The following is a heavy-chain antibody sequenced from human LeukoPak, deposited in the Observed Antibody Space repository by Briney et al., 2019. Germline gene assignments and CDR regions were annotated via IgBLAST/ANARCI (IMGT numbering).Heavy chain of an antibody. Sequence: VASVKVSRKASGYTFTNYYIHWVRQAPGQGLEWMGTINPSVGTTRSAKGRASLTRDTSTSTVYMALSTLRSEDTAVYYCARSVFPYYSGSGSPYNVDVRQNSYFDFWGQGTLVTVSS. CDR1: GYTFTNYY. D-gene: IGHD3-10*01. V-gene: IGHV1-46*01. CDR3: ARSVFPYYSGSGSPYNVDVRQNSYFDF. CDR2: INPSVGTT. J-gene: IGHJ4*02.